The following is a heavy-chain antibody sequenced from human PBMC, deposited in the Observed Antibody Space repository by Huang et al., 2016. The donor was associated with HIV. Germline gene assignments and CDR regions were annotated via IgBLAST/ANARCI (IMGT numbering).Heavy chain of an antibody. CDR1: GFIVSNYG. D-gene: IGHD3-22*01. CDR2: IRNDGRKK. CDR3: ARGDYYDSSGYHPGHFDY. Sequence: VQLIESGGGVVQPGKSLQLSCATSGFIVSNYGMHWGRQAPGKGLKWVAMIRNDGRKKNYADSGRGRFTVGRDNANNTLLLQMSSLRVDDTAVYYCARGDYYDSSGYHPGHFDYWGQGILVTVSS. J-gene: IGHJ4*02. V-gene: IGHV3-33*04.